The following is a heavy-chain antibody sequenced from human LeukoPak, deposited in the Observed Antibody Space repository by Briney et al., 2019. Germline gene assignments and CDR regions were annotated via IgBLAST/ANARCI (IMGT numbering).Heavy chain of an antibody. V-gene: IGHV3-23*01. CDR1: GFTFSSYE. CDR2: ISNTGRTI. CDR3: AKRAPYYDILSGYSYYFDY. D-gene: IGHD3-9*01. Sequence: QPGGSLRLSCAASGFTFSSYEMNWVRQAPGKGLEWVSTISNTGRTIDHADSVKGRFTISRDNSDNTLYLQMNSLRAEDTAIYYCAKRAPYYDILSGYSYYFDYWGQGTLVTVSS. J-gene: IGHJ4*02.